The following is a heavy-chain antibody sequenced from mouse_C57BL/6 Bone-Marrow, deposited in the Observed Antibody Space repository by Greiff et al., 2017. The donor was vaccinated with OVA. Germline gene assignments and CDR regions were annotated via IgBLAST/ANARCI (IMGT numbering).Heavy chain of an antibody. CDR3: ARSRGIYFDY. CDR2: INPNNGGT. J-gene: IGHJ2*01. CDR1: GYTFTDYN. Sequence: EVQLVESGPELVKPGASVKMSCKASGYTFTDYNMHWVKQSHGKSLEWIGYINPNNGGTSYNQKFKGKATLTVNKSSSTAYMELRSLTSEDSAVYYCARSRGIYFDYWGQGTTLTVSS. V-gene: IGHV1-22*01.